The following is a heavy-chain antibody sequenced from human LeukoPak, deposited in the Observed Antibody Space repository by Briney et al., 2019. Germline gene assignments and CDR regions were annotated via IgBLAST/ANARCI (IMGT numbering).Heavy chain of an antibody. D-gene: IGHD6-6*01. V-gene: IGHV1-2*02. CDR2: INPNSGGT. CDR3: ARGRVLLPPGYSSSGPGAFDI. J-gene: IGHJ3*02. CDR1: GYTFTGYY. Sequence: GASVKVSCKASGYTFTGYYMHWVRQAPGQGLEWMGWINPNSGGTNYAQKFQGRVTMTRDTSISTAYMELSRLRSDDTAVYYCARGRVLLPPGYSSSGPGAFDIWGQGTMVTVSS.